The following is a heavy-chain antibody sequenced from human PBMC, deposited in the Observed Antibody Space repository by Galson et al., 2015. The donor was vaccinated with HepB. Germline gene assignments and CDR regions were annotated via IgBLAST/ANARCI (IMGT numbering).Heavy chain of an antibody. V-gene: IGHV5-51*01. J-gene: IGHJ6*02. D-gene: IGHD3-16*01. CDR2: INPGDSET. Sequence: QSGAEVKKPGESLKISCKGFGYRFSNSWIGWVRQMPGKGLEWMGIINPGDSETKYSPSLQGQVTLSADKSINTAYLQWSSLKASDTAVYYCARNLGKISYYYAMDVWGQGTSVTVSS. CDR1: GYRFSNSW. CDR3: ARNLGKISYYYAMDV.